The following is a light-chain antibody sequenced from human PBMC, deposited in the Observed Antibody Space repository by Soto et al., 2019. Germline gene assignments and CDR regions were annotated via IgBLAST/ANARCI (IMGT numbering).Light chain of an antibody. J-gene: IGLJ1*01. CDR3: QSYDSSLSASYV. CDR1: SSDVGGYNY. Sequence: QSVLTQPASVSGSPGQSITISCTGTSSDVGGYNYVSWYQQHPGKAPKLIIFEVSYRPSGISNRFSASKSGDTASLTISGLQADDEADYYCQSYDSSLSASYVFGGGTKVTVL. CDR2: EVS. V-gene: IGLV2-14*01.